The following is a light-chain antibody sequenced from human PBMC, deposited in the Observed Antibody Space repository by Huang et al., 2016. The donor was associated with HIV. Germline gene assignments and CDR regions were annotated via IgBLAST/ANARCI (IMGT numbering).Light chain of an antibody. CDR3: HQYGTSPPT. V-gene: IGKV3-20*01. J-gene: IGKJ2*01. CDR1: QTITNSH. Sequence: EVVLTQSPGTLSLSPGDRATLSCRASQTITNSHVAWYQHRPGHAPRLLIYAASSRASGISGRFSGSVSGTDFTLTISRLEPEDFAVYSCHQYGTSPPTFGQGTKLEIK. CDR2: AAS.